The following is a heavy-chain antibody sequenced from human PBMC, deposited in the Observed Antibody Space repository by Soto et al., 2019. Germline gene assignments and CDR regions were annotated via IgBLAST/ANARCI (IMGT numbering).Heavy chain of an antibody. CDR2: INPNSGGT. D-gene: IGHD3-10*01. V-gene: IGHV1-2*04. J-gene: IGHJ3*02. Sequence: ASVKVSCKASGYTFTGYYMHWVRQAPGQGLEWMGWINPNSGGTNYAQKFQGWVTMTRDTSISTAYMELSRLRSDDTAVYYCARGITMVRGVTFDVFDIWGQGTMVTVSS. CDR3: ARGITMVRGVTFDVFDI. CDR1: GYTFTGYY.